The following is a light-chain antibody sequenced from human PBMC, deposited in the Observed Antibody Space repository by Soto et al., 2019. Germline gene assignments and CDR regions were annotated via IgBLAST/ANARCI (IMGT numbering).Light chain of an antibody. V-gene: IGKV1-9*01. CDR2: AAS. CDR1: QDISSY. Sequence: EIQFTESACFLSVSVEDRVTITCRATQDISSYLACYQQKPGKAPNLLIYAASTLQSGVPSRFSGSGSGTEFTLTIISLQPEDFATYYCQELNSYPLPFGQGARLEI. CDR3: QELNSYPLP. J-gene: IGKJ5*01.